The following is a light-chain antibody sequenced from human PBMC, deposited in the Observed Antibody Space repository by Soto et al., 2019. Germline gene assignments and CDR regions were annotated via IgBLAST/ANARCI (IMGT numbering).Light chain of an antibody. Sequence: EIVMTQSPGTLSLSPGERATLSCRASQRITSSFLAWYQQKPGQAPRLLIYGASNRATGIPARFSGSGSGRDFTLTISRLEPEDFAVYFCQQYGSSPWTSGQGTKVEIK. CDR3: QQYGSSPWT. CDR2: GAS. J-gene: IGKJ1*01. V-gene: IGKV3-20*01. CDR1: QRITSSF.